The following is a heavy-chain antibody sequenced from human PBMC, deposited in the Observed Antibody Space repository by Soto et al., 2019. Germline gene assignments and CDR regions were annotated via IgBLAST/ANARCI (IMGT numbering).Heavy chain of an antibody. Sequence: ASVKLSCTASGYTFTIYGISWVRQAPGQGLEWMGWISAYNGNTNYAQKLQGRVTMTTDTSTSTAYMELRSLRSDDTAVYYCARDTPYSSGWYSSDYWGQGTLVTVSS. D-gene: IGHD6-19*01. CDR3: ARDTPYSSGWYSSDY. J-gene: IGHJ4*02. CDR2: ISAYNGNT. V-gene: IGHV1-18*01. CDR1: GYTFTIYG.